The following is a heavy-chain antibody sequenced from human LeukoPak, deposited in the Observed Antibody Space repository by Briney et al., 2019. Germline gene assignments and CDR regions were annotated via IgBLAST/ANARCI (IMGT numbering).Heavy chain of an antibody. V-gene: IGHV3-64*01. J-gene: IGHJ2*01. CDR2: ISSDGGST. Sequence: GGSLRLSCAASGIIFSNYAMHWVRQGPGKGLECTSTISSDGGSTYYANSVKGRFTTSRDNSKNTLYLQMGSLRAEDMAVYYCARGRQGAKTRYFDLWGRGTRVTVSS. D-gene: IGHD1-26*01. CDR3: ARGRQGAKTRYFDL. CDR1: GIIFSNYA.